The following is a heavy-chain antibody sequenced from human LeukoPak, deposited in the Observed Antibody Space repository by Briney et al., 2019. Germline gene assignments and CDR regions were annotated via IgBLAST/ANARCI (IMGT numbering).Heavy chain of an antibody. CDR3: ARDYPDDRTGDDAFDI. CDR1: GFTFSSYS. Sequence: GGSLRLSCAASGFTFSSYSMNWVRQAPGKGLEWVSYISSSSSTIYYADSVKGRFTISRDNAKNSLYLQMNSLRAEDTAVYYCARDYPDDRTGDDAFDIWAKGQWSPSLQ. D-gene: IGHD3/OR15-3a*01. J-gene: IGHJ3*02. CDR2: ISSSSSTI. V-gene: IGHV3-48*01.